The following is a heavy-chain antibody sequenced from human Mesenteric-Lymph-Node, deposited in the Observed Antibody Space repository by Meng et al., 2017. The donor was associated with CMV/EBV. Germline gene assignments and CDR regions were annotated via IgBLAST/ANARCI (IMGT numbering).Heavy chain of an antibody. Sequence: SETLSLTCTVSGGSVSGYYWSWIRQPPGKGLEWIGRIFYIGSTNYNPSLKSRVTMSIDTSKNQCSLKLTSVTAADTAVYYCARDRTKSGSHYGLGVWGQGTTVTVSS. CDR1: GGSVSGYY. CDR2: IFYIGST. CDR3: ARDRTKSGSHYGLGV. D-gene: IGHD1-26*01. V-gene: IGHV4-59*02. J-gene: IGHJ6*02.